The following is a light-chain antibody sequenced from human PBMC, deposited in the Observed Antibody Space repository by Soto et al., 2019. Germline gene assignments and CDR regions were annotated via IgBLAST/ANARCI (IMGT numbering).Light chain of an antibody. CDR3: QHYNSYSEA. J-gene: IGKJ1*01. Sequence: IQMTQSPSSLSASVGDSVTITCRASQRISTYLNWYQHKPGRAPNLLIYKASTLKSGVPSRFSGSGSGTEFTLTISSLQPDDFATYYCQHYNSYSEAFGQGTKVDIK. CDR1: QRISTY. V-gene: IGKV1-5*03. CDR2: KAS.